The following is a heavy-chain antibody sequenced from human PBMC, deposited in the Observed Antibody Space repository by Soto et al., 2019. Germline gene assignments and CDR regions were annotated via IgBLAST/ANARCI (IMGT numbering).Heavy chain of an antibody. CDR2: IIPIFGTA. CDR3: ARDRVRFLEWLSRYYYYGMDV. J-gene: IGHJ6*02. D-gene: IGHD3-3*01. CDR1: GGTFSSYA. V-gene: IGHV1-69*13. Sequence: GASVKVSCKASGGTFSSYAISWVRQAPGQGLEWRGGIIPIFGTANYAQKFQGRVTITADESTSTAYMELSSLRSEDTAVYYCARDRVRFLEWLSRYYYYGMDVWGQGTTVTVSS.